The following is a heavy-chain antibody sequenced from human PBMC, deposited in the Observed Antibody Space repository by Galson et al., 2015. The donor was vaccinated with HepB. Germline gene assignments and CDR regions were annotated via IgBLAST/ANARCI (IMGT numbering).Heavy chain of an antibody. J-gene: IGHJ4*02. CDR2: IDPSDSYT. CDR3: ARQDYGDLYFDY. Sequence: QSGAEVKKPGESLRISCKGSGYSFTSYWISWVRQMPGKGLEWMGRIDPSDSYTNYSPSFQGHVTISADKSISTVYLQWSSLKASDTAMYYCARQDYGDLYFDYWGQGTLVTVSS. CDR1: GYSFTSYW. V-gene: IGHV5-10-1*01. D-gene: IGHD4-17*01.